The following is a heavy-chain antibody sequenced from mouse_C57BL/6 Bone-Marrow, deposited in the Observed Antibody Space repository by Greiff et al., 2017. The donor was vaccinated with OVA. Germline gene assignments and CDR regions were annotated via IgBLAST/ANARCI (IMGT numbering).Heavy chain of an antibody. D-gene: IGHD1-1*01. Sequence: EVQVVESGGGLVQSGRSLRLSCATSGFTFSDFYMEWVRQAPGKGLEWIAASRNKANDYTTEYSASVKGRFIVSRDTSQSILYLQMNALRAEDTAIYYCARDGSTGAMDYWGQGTSVTVSS. J-gene: IGHJ4*01. CDR1: GFTFSDFY. V-gene: IGHV7-1*01. CDR3: ARDGSTGAMDY. CDR2: SRNKANDYTT.